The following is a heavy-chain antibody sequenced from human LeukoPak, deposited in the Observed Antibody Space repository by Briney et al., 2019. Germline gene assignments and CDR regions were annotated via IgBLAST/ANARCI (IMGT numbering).Heavy chain of an antibody. CDR3: ARSNYYDSSGHLTHYFQH. J-gene: IGHJ1*01. CDR1: GFTFSSYE. CDR2: ISSSGSTI. Sequence: GGSLRLSCAASGFTFSSYEMNWVRQAPGKGLEWVSYISSSGSTIYYADSVKGRFTISRDNAKNSLYLQMNSLRAEDTAVYYCARSNYYDSSGHLTHYFQHWGQGTLVTVSS. V-gene: IGHV3-48*03. D-gene: IGHD3-22*01.